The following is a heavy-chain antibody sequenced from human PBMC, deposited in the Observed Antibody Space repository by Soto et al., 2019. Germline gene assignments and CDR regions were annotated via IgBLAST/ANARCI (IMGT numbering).Heavy chain of an antibody. J-gene: IGHJ4*02. CDR3: AKIKASAVLAY. CDR1: GFTFSSSA. Sequence: EVQLLESGGGLVQPGGSLRLSCAASGFTFSSSAMNWVRQAPGKGLEWVSAISGSGISTYYADSVKGRFTISRDNSKNTQYLQMNSLRAEDTAVYYCAKIKASAVLAYWGQGTLVTVSS. V-gene: IGHV3-23*01. D-gene: IGHD4-17*01. CDR2: ISGSGIST.